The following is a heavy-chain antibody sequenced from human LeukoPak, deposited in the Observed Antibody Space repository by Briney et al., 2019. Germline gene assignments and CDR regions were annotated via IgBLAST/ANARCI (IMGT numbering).Heavy chain of an antibody. CDR1: GGSISSDY. CDR3: ARGGRYYDILTSWAHRPFDY. D-gene: IGHD3-9*01. CDR2: IYYSGST. J-gene: IGHJ4*02. V-gene: IGHV4-59*01. Sequence: SETLSLTCTVSGGSISSDYWSWIRQPPGKGLEWIGYIYYSGSTNYNPSLKSRVTISVDTSKNQFSLKLSSVTAADTAVYYCARGGRYYDILTSWAHRPFDYWGQGTLVTVSS.